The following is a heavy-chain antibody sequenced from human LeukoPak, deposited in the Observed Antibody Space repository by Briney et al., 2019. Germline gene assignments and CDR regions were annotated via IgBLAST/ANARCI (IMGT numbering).Heavy chain of an antibody. CDR1: GFTFSSYS. CDR2: ISSSSSYI. Sequence: GGSLRLSCAASGFTFSSYSMNWVRQAPGKGLEWVSSISSSSSYIYYADSVKGRFTISRDNSKNTLYLQMNSLRAEDTAVYYCARDLIWFGELLLDYWGQGTLVTVSS. CDR3: ARDLIWFGELLLDY. V-gene: IGHV3-21*01. J-gene: IGHJ4*02. D-gene: IGHD3-10*01.